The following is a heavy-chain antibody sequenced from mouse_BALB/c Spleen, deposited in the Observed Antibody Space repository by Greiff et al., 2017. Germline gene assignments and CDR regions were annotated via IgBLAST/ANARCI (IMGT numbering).Heavy chain of an antibody. CDR1: GFTFSSYT. Sequence: EVKLVESGGGLVKPGGSLKLSCAASGFTFSSYTMSWVRQTPEKRLEWVATISSGGSYTYYPDSVKGRFTISRDNAKNTLYLQMSSLKSEDTAMYYCTKEGNDYGAMDYWGQGTSGTVSS. CDR3: TKEGNDYGAMDY. CDR2: ISSGGSYT. J-gene: IGHJ4*01. V-gene: IGHV5-6-4*01.